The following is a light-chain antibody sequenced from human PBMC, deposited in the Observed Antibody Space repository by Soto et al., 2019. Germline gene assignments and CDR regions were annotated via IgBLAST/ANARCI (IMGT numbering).Light chain of an antibody. CDR2: GAS. CDR3: QQYGSSPPFT. V-gene: IGKV3-20*01. CDR1: QSVSSSY. J-gene: IGKJ1*01. Sequence: EIVLTQSPGTLSLSPGERATLSCRASQSVSSSYLAWYQQKPGQAPRLLIYGASSRSTGIPDRFSGGGSGAEFTLTSSSLEPEDVAASYCQQYGSSPPFTFGQGTKVEIK.